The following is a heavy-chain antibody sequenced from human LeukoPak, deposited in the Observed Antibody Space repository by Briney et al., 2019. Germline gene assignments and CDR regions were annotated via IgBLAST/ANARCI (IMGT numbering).Heavy chain of an antibody. CDR1: GGSISSGSYY. J-gene: IGHJ6*03. Sequence: SQTLSLTCTVSGGSISSGSYYWSWIRQPAGKGLEWIGRIYTSGSTNYNPSLKSRVTISVDTSKNQFSLKLSSVTAADTAVYYCARGLRYCSSTSCFPQDYYYYMDVWGKGTTVTVSS. CDR3: ARGLRYCSSTSCFPQDYYYYMDV. V-gene: IGHV4-61*02. CDR2: IYTSGST. D-gene: IGHD2-2*01.